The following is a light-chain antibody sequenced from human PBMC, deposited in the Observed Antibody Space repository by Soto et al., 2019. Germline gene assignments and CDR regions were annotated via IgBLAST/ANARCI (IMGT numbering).Light chain of an antibody. CDR1: SSDVGVYDF. CDR2: EVV. V-gene: IGLV2-8*01. Sequence: QSALTQPASVSGSPGQSITISCTGTSSDVGVYDFVSWYQHHPGKAPRLGIYEVVQRPSGVPDRFSGSKSRNTASLTVSGLQAADEADYFCKSYAGSNTYVFGSGTKATVL. CDR3: KSYAGSNTYV. J-gene: IGLJ1*01.